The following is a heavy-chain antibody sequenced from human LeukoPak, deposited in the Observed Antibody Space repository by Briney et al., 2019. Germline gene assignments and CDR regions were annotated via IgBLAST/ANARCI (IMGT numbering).Heavy chain of an antibody. CDR1: GGSIFSYY. D-gene: IGHD2-21*01. J-gene: IGHJ4*02. V-gene: IGHV4-59*08. CDR2: IYYSGST. CDR3: ARHLNNCGDDCYIFDY. Sequence: SETLSLTCTVSGGSIFSYYWSWIRQPPGKGLEWMGYIYYSGSTNYNPSPKSRVTISVDTSKNQFSLRVSSVTAADTAVYYCARHLNNCGDDCYIFDYWGQGTLVTVSS.